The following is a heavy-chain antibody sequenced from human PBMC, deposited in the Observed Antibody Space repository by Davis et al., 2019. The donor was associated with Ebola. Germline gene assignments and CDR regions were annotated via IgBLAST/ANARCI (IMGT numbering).Heavy chain of an antibody. CDR3: ARGGLELDY. J-gene: IGHJ4*02. Sequence: ASVKVSCKASGYTFTSFGISWVRQAPGQGLEWMGRICTNSGDTVYAQKFQGRVTMTRDTSITTAYMELSRLRSDDTAVYYCARGGLELDYWGQGTLVTVSS. D-gene: IGHD1-7*01. CDR2: ICTNSGDT. CDR1: GYTFTSFG. V-gene: IGHV1-2*06.